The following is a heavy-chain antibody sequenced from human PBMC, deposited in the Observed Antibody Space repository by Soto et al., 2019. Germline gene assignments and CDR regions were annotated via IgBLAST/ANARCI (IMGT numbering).Heavy chain of an antibody. V-gene: IGHV4-61*01. CDR2: FYSNGST. CDR3: ARLKYYGDYAIKY. Sequence: QVQLQESGPGLVKPSETLSLTCTVSGASVSSINYYWTWIRQPPGKGLEWIGYFYSNGSTNYNPSLKSRVTISVDTSKNQFSLNLSSVTAADTAVYYCARLKYYGDYAIKYWGQGTLVTVSS. D-gene: IGHD4-17*01. CDR1: GASVSSINYY. J-gene: IGHJ4*02.